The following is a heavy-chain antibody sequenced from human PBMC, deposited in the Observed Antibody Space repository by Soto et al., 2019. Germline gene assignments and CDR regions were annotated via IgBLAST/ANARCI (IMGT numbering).Heavy chain of an antibody. J-gene: IGHJ4*02. CDR2: MNPNSGNT. CDR1: GYTFTSHD. V-gene: IGHV1-8*01. Sequence: QVQLVQSGTEVKKPGASVKVSCKASGYTFTSHDINWVRQATGQGLEWMGWMNPNSGNTGYAQKFQGRVTMTRNTSISTAYMELSSLRSEDSAVYYCARWDYGVYARFDYWGQGTLVTVSS. D-gene: IGHD4-17*01. CDR3: ARWDYGVYARFDY.